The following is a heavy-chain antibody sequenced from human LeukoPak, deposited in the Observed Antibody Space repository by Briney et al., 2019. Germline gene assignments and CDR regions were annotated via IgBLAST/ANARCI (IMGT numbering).Heavy chain of an antibody. CDR1: GDSFSSYH. D-gene: IGHD3-16*01. V-gene: IGHV4-59*01. Sequence: SETLSLTCTVSVSGDSFSSYHWSWLRQPPGKRLEWIGYISSSGSTSYNTSLKSRVTISVDTSKNQFSLKLSSVTAADTAVYYCARVGRGDHTWGSYYCDHWCQRTQVSVSS. J-gene: IGHJ4*02. CDR3: ARVGRGDHTWGSYYCDH. CDR2: ISSSGST.